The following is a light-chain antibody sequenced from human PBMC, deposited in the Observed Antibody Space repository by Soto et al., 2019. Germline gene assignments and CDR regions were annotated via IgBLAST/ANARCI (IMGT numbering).Light chain of an antibody. V-gene: IGKV1-39*01. Sequence: DIEMTQSPSSLSAFVGDRVTITCRASQSISTFLSWYQQKPGQAPKLLIYAISTLHSGVPSRFSASGSGTKFTLTISSLQPEDFAIYYCQQSYSSPRTFGQGTKVEI. CDR2: AIS. J-gene: IGKJ1*01. CDR3: QQSYSSPRT. CDR1: QSISTF.